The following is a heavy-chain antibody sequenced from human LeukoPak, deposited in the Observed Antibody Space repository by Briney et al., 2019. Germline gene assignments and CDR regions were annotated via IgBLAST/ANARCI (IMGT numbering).Heavy chain of an antibody. Sequence: GGSLRLSCAASGFTFSSYAMHWVRQAPGRGLEWVAVISYDGSNKYYADSVKGRFTISRDNSKNTLYLQMNSLRADDTAVYYCEWSGYSSSSWYYFDYWGQGTLVTVSS. CDR3: EWSGYSSSSWYYFDY. CDR2: ISYDGSNK. CDR1: GFTFSSYA. D-gene: IGHD6-13*01. J-gene: IGHJ4*02. V-gene: IGHV3-30-3*01.